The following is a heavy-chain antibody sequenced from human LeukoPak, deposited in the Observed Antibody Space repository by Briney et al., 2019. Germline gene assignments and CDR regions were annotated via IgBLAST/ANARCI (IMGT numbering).Heavy chain of an antibody. CDR3: AKGGGQLWFGEDYYYMDV. Sequence: GGSLRLSCAASGFTFSSYAMSWVRRAPGKGLEWVSAISGSGGSTYYADSVKGRFTISRDNSKNTLYLQMNSLRAEDTAVYYCAKGGGQLWFGEDYYYMDVWGKGTTVTVSS. V-gene: IGHV3-23*01. J-gene: IGHJ6*03. CDR2: ISGSGGST. CDR1: GFTFSSYA. D-gene: IGHD5-18*01.